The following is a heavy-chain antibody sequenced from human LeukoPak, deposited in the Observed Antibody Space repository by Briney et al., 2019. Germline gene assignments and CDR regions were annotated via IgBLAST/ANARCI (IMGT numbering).Heavy chain of an antibody. J-gene: IGHJ4*02. CDR2: MNQDGSEK. CDR1: GFTFTGHW. D-gene: IGHD3-10*01. Sequence: GGSLRLSCAASGFTFTGHWMAWVRQAPGKGLEWVANMNQDGSEKYYVDSVKGRFTISRDNAKTLVYLQMNSLRVEDTAVYYCARDLRGVFDFWGQGTLVTVAS. V-gene: IGHV3-7*01. CDR3: ARDLRGVFDF.